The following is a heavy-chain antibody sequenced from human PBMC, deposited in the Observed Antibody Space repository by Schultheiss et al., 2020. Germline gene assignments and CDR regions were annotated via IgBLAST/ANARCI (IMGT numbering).Heavy chain of an antibody. V-gene: IGHV4-61*08. D-gene: IGHD6-19*01. CDR1: GGSISSGGYY. Sequence: SETLSLTCTVSGGSISSGGYYWSWIRQHPGKGLEWIGYIYYSGSTNYNPSLKSRVTISVDTSKNQFSLKLSSVTAADTAVYYCARVQGWLGRDYYFYYMDVWGKGTTVTVSS. J-gene: IGHJ6*03. CDR3: ARVQGWLGRDYYFYYMDV. CDR2: IYYSGST.